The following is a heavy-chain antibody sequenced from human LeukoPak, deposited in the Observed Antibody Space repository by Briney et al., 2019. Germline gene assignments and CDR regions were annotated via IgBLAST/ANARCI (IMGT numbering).Heavy chain of an antibody. CDR3: ARSLVVGATYPYR. V-gene: IGHV1-2*02. CDR1: GYTFTGYY. CDR2: INPNSGGT. D-gene: IGHD1-26*01. J-gene: IGHJ5*02. Sequence: GASVKVSCKASGYTFTGYYMHWVRQAPGQGLEWMGWINPNSGGTNYAQKFQGRVTMTRDTSISTASMELSSLKPDDTAVYYCARSLVVGATYPYRWGQGTLVTVSS.